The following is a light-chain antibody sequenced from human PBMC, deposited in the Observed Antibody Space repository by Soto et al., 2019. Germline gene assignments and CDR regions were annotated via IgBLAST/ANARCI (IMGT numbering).Light chain of an antibody. Sequence: QSVLTQPPSVSEAPRQRVTISCSGSSSNIGNNAVNWYQQLPGKAPKLLIYYDDLLPSGVSDRFSGSKSGTSASLAISGLQSEDEADYYCAAWDDSLNVLFGGGTQLTVL. CDR2: YDD. CDR3: AAWDDSLNVL. J-gene: IGLJ2*01. V-gene: IGLV1-36*01. CDR1: SSNIGNNA.